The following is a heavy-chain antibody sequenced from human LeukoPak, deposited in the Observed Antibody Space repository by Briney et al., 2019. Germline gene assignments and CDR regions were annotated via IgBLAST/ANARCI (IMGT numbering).Heavy chain of an antibody. CDR2: FYYSGST. D-gene: IGHD6-19*01. Sequence: SETLSLTCTVSGGSISSYYWSWIRQPPGKGLEWIGYFYYSGSTNYNPSLKSRVTISVDTSKNQFSLKLSSVTAADTAVYYCARGGSGWYKFDYRGQGTLVTVSS. J-gene: IGHJ4*02. CDR3: ARGGSGWYKFDY. CDR1: GGSISSYY. V-gene: IGHV4-59*08.